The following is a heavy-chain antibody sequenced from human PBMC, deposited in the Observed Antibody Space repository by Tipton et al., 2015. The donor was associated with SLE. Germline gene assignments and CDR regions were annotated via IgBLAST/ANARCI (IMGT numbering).Heavy chain of an antibody. J-gene: IGHJ4*02. V-gene: IGHV3-9*01. D-gene: IGHD3-10*01. CDR3: AKDITGSRSYHLDY. Sequence: SLRLSCAASGFAFDDYIMRWVRQTPGKGLEWVSDISWNSGSIGYADTVKGRFTSSRDNAQNSLYLQMNSLRAEDTALYYCAKDITGSRSYHLDYWGQGTLVTVSS. CDR2: ISWNSGSI. CDR1: GFAFDDYI.